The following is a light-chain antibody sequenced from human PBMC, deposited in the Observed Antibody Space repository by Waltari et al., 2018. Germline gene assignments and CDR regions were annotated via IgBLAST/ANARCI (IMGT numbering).Light chain of an antibody. CDR1: SGDIGAYNS. CDR3: NSFAGSDTVV. CDR2: DVN. V-gene: IGLV2-8*01. Sequence: QSALTQPPSASGSPGQSVTISCTGTSGDIGAYNSVNWYRQHPGKVPKLMIYDVNRRPSGVPDRFAASKAGSTASLTVSGLQPEDEAVYYCNSFAGSDTVVFGGGTTLTVL. J-gene: IGLJ2*01.